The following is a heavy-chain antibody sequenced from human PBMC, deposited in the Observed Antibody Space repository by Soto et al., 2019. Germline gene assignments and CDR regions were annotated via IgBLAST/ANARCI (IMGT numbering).Heavy chain of an antibody. V-gene: IGHV5-51*01. D-gene: IGHD3-22*01. CDR2: IYPGDSDT. CDR3: ARGYYYGSSGYWPDAFDI. Sequence: LGESLKISCKGSGYSFTSYWIGWVSQMPGKGLEWMGIIYPGDSDTRYSPSFQGHVTISADKSISTAFLQWSSLKASDTAMYYCARGYYYGSSGYWPDAFDIWGQGTMVTVSS. J-gene: IGHJ3*02. CDR1: GYSFTSYW.